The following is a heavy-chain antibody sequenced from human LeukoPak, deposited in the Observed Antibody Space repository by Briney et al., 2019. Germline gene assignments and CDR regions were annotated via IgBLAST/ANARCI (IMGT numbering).Heavy chain of an antibody. J-gene: IGHJ5*02. CDR3: ARERNSGYEHTNWFDP. CDR2: IYYSGST. V-gene: IGHV4-39*02. D-gene: IGHD5-12*01. Sequence: SETLSLTCTVSGGSISSSSYYWGWIRQPPGKGLEWIGSIYYSGSTYYNPSLKSRGTISVDTSKNHFSLSLSSVTAADTAIYYCARERNSGYEHTNWFDPWGQGTLVIVSS. CDR1: GGSISSSSYY.